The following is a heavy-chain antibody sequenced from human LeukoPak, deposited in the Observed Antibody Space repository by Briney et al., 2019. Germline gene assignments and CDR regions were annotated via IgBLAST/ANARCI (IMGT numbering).Heavy chain of an antibody. CDR3: ARDTARVPFDP. Sequence: PRGSLRLSCAASGFTFSSYGMHWVRQAPGKGLEWVAIIWYDGSNKYYTDSVKGRFTISRDNSKSTLYLQMNSLRAEDTAVYYCARDTARVPFDPWGQGTLVIVSS. D-gene: IGHD2-2*01. J-gene: IGHJ5*02. V-gene: IGHV3-33*01. CDR2: IWYDGSNK. CDR1: GFTFSSYG.